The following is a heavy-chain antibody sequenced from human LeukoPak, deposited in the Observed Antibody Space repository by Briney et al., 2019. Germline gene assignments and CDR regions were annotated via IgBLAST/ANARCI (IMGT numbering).Heavy chain of an antibody. D-gene: IGHD5-12*01. CDR2: IDYSGST. V-gene: IGHV4-39*01. Sequence: WVRQPPGKGLEWIGSIDYSGSTYYNPSLKSRVTISVDTSKNQLSLKLSSVTAADTAVYYCARLRGYDFDYWGQGTLVTVSS. CDR3: ARLRGYDFDY. J-gene: IGHJ4*02.